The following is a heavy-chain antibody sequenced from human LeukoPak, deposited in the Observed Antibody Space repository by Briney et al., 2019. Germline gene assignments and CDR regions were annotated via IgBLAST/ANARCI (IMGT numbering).Heavy chain of an antibody. V-gene: IGHV4-34*01. J-gene: IGHJ4*02. CDR3: ARVVVDIAARPFDY. CDR2: INHSGST. CDR1: GGSFSGYY. Sequence: SETLSLTRAVYGGSFSGYYWSWIRQPPGKGLEWIGEINHSGSTNYNPSLKSRVTISVDTSKNQFSLKLSSVTAADTAVYYCARVVVDIAARPFDYWGQGTLVTVSS. D-gene: IGHD6-6*01.